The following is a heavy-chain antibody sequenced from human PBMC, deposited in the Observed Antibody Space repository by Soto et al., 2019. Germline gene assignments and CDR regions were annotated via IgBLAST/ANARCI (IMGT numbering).Heavy chain of an antibody. D-gene: IGHD6-19*01. J-gene: IGHJ4*02. CDR2: INTDASST. Sequence: EVQLVESGGGLVQPGGSLRLSCAASGFTFSTYWMHWVRQVPGEGLVWVSRINTDASSTSYADSVKGRFTISRDNAKNTLYLQINSLSVEDTAVYYCARAQWPHTCDHWGQGTLVTVSS. CDR3: ARAQWPHTCDH. V-gene: IGHV3-74*01. CDR1: GFTFSTYW.